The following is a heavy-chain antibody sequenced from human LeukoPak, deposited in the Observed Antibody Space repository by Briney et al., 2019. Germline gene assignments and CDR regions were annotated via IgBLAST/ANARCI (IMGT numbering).Heavy chain of an antibody. Sequence: GGSLSLSCAASGFTFSSNAMSWVRQAPGKGLEWVSGISVGGGSTFYADSVKGRFTISRDNSKNTLYLQMNCLRGEDTAVYYCAKTGSTVTTLNWFDPWGQGTLVTVSS. CDR2: ISVGGGST. J-gene: IGHJ5*02. V-gene: IGHV3-23*01. CDR1: GFTFSSNA. D-gene: IGHD4-17*01. CDR3: AKTGSTVTTLNWFDP.